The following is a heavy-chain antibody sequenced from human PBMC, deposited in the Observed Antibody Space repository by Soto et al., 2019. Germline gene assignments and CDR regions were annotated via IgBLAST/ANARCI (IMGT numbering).Heavy chain of an antibody. V-gene: IGHV1-69*02. CDR1: GGTFSSYT. CDR3: ARARISDDAFDI. J-gene: IGHJ3*02. CDR2: IIPILGIA. Sequence: ASVKVSCKASGGTFSSYTISWVRQAPGQGLEWMGRIIPILGIANYAQKFQGRVTITADKSTSTAYMELSSLRSEDTAVYYCARARISDDAFDIWGQGTMVTVSS.